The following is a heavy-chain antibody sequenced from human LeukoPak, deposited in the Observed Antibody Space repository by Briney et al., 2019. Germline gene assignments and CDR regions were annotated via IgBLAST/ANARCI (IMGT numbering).Heavy chain of an antibody. CDR3: ARGAYYDSSGYWYYFDY. CDR1: GFTFSSYD. D-gene: IGHD3-22*01. V-gene: IGHV3-13*01. Sequence: GSLRLSCAASGFTFSSYDLHWVRQATGKGLEWVSAIGTAGDTYYPGSVKGRFTISRENAKNSLYLQMNSLRAGDTAVYYCARGAYYDSSGYWYYFDYWGQGTLVTVSS. J-gene: IGHJ4*02. CDR2: IGTAGDT.